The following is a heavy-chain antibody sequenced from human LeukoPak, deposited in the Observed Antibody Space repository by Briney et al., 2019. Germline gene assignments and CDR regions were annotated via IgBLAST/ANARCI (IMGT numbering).Heavy chain of an antibody. Sequence: SETLSLTCAVYGGSFSGYYWSWIRQPPGKGLEWIGEINHSGSTNYNPSLKSRVTISVDTSKNQFSLKLSSVTAADTAVYYCARDRIAVAGTGIKDYYYYYMDVWGKGTTVTISS. J-gene: IGHJ6*03. V-gene: IGHV4-34*01. CDR1: GGSFSGYY. D-gene: IGHD6-19*01. CDR2: INHSGST. CDR3: ARDRIAVAGTGIKDYYYYYMDV.